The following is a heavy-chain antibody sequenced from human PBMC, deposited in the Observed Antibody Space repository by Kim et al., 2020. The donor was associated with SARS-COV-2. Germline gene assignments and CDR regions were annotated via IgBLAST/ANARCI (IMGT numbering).Heavy chain of an antibody. J-gene: IGHJ6*02. V-gene: IGHV3-30*18. D-gene: IGHD3-16*02. CDR2: ISYDGSNK. CDR3: AKDGRGSGGYVGGSYRHYYYYGMDV. Sequence: GGSLRLSCAASGFTFSSYGMHWVRQAPGKGLEWVAVISYDGSNKYYADSVKGRFTISRDNSKNTLYLQMNSLRAEDTAVYYCAKDGRGSGGYVGGSYRHYYYYGMDVWGQGTTVTVSS. CDR1: GFTFSSYG.